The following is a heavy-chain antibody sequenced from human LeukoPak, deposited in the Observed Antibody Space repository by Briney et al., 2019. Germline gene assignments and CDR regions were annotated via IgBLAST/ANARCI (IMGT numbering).Heavy chain of an antibody. D-gene: IGHD2-2*01. CDR2: ISAYNGNT. V-gene: IGHV1-18*01. J-gene: IGHJ4*02. Sequence: ASVKVSCEASGYTFTSYGISWVRQAPGQGLEWMGWISAYNGNTNYAQKLQGRVTMTTGTSTSTAYMELRSLRSDDTAVYYCARDAVPAAPRDYWGQGTLVTVSS. CDR1: GYTFTSYG. CDR3: ARDAVPAAPRDY.